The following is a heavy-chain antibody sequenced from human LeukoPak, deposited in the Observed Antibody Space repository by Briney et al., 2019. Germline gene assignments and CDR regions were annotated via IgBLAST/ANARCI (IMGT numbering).Heavy chain of an antibody. CDR2: TSVSGNT. D-gene: IGHD1-26*01. J-gene: IGHJ4*02. V-gene: IGHV3-23*01. CDR3: AKDRSIGTYYTFDH. CDR1: GFTLSSYA. Sequence: GGSLRLSCAASGFTLSSYAMSWVRQGPGKGLEWVSSTSVSGNTYHADSVKGRFTISRDSSKNTLYLQMNSLRAEDTAVYYCAKDRSIGTYYTFDHWGQGTLVTVSS.